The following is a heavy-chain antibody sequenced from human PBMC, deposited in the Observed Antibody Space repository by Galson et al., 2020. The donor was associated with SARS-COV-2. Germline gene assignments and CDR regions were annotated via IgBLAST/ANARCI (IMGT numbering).Heavy chain of an antibody. CDR1: GGSISSGGYY. Sequence: SETLSLTCTVSGGSISSGGYYWSWLRQHPGKGLEWIGYIYYSGSTYYNPSLKRRVTISVDTSKNQFSLKLSSVTAADTAVYYCARGRITMIVVSHPFDYWGQGTLVTVSS. V-gene: IGHV4-31*03. CDR2: IYYSGST. D-gene: IGHD3-22*01. CDR3: ARGRITMIVVSHPFDY. J-gene: IGHJ4*02.